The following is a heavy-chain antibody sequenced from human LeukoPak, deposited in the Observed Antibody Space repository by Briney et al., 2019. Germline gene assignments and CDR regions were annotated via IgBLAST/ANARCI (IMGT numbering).Heavy chain of an antibody. D-gene: IGHD3-16*01. J-gene: IGHJ4*02. CDR1: GFIFSTYA. CDR2: ISGSGGST. V-gene: IGHV3-23*01. CDR3: ANGLHRKTAHFDY. Sequence: PGGSLRLSCVASGFIFSTYAMSWVRQAPGKGLEWVSAISGSGGSTYYADSVKGRFTISRDNSKNTLYLQMNSLRAEDTAVYYCANGLHRKTAHFDYWGQGTLVTVSS.